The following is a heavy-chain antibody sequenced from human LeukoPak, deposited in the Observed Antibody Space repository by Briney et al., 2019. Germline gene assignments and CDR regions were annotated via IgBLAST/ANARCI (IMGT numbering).Heavy chain of an antibody. CDR2: IFSGGST. Sequence: GGSLRLSCAASGFTVSSNYMNWVRQAPGKGLEWVSVIFSGGSTYYADSVKGRFTISRDNSKNTLYLQMNSLRAEDTAVYYCARGPGDGYNYAIFDYWGQGTLVTVSS. CDR3: ARGPGDGYNYAIFDY. J-gene: IGHJ4*02. D-gene: IGHD5-24*01. CDR1: GFTVSSNY. V-gene: IGHV3-53*01.